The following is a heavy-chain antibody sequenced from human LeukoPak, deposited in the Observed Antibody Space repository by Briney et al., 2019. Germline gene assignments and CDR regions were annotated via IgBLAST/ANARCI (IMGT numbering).Heavy chain of an antibody. CDR1: GGSISSGDYY. D-gene: IGHD2-2*01. V-gene: IGHV4-30-4*01. Sequence: PSETLSLTCTVSGGSISSGDYYWSWIRQPPGKGLEWIGYIYYSGSTYYNPSLKSRVTIPVDTSKNQFSLKLSSVTAADTAVYYCARGNCSSTSCYDDVGAPFDPWGQGTLVTVSS. CDR3: ARGNCSSTSCYDDVGAPFDP. CDR2: IYYSGST. J-gene: IGHJ5*02.